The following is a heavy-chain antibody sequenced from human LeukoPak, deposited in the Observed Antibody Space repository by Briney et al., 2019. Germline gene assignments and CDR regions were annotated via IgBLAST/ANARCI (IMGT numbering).Heavy chain of an antibody. J-gene: IGHJ4*02. Sequence: ASVKVSCKASGYTFTGYYMHWVRQAPGQGLEWMGWINPNSGGTNYAQKFQGRVTTTRDTSISTAYMELSRLRSDDTAVYYCARLVQGVIITYFDYWGQGTLVTVSS. CDR2: INPNSGGT. D-gene: IGHD3-10*01. CDR1: GYTFTGYY. CDR3: ARLVQGVIITYFDY. V-gene: IGHV1-2*02.